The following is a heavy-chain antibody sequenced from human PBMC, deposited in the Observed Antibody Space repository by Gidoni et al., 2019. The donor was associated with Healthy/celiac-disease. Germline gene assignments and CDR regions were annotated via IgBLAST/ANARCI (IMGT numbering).Heavy chain of an antibody. Sequence: EVQLLESGGGWVQPGGSLRLSCADSAFTFISYTLSWGRQAPGKGLEWVSAISGSGGSIYYADSVKGRFTISRDNSKNTLYLQMNSLRAEDTAVYYCAKKQRDTMIVRHYYYYYGMDVWGQGTTVTVSS. CDR3: AKKQRDTMIVRHYYYYYGMDV. V-gene: IGHV3-23*01. D-gene: IGHD3-22*01. CDR2: ISGSGGSI. CDR1: AFTFISYT. J-gene: IGHJ6*02.